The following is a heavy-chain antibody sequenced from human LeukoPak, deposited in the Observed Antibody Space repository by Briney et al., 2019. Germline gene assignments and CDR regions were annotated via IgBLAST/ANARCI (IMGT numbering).Heavy chain of an antibody. Sequence: PSETLSLTCTVSGGSISNSIYYWGWIRQPPGKGLEWIGSIYYSGNTYYNPSLKSRVTISVDTSKNQFSLKLSSVTAADTAVYYCARGRYNYALEDYFDYWGQGTLVTVSS. J-gene: IGHJ4*02. D-gene: IGHD5-18*01. CDR2: IYYSGNT. V-gene: IGHV4-39*07. CDR1: GGSISNSIYY. CDR3: ARGRYNYALEDYFDY.